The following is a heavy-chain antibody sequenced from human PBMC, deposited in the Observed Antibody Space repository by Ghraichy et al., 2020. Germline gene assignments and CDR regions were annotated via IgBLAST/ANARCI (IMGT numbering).Heavy chain of an antibody. D-gene: IGHD6-19*01. CDR2: IIPIFGTA. Sequence: SVKVSCKASGGTFSSYAISWVRQAPGQGLEWMGGIIPIFGTANYAQNFQGRVTITADESTSTAYMELSSLRSEDTAVYHCARVGAVAGTYFQEWGQGTLVTVSS. CDR3: ARVGAVAGTYFQE. CDR1: GGTFSSYA. V-gene: IGHV1-69*13. J-gene: IGHJ1*01.